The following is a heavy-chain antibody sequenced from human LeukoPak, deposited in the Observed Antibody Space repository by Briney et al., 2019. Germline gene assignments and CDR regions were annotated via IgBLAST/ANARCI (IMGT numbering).Heavy chain of an antibody. Sequence: GGSLRLSCAASGFTFSSYAMSWVRQAPGKGLEWVSVIYSGGSTYYADSVKGRFTISRHNSKNTLYLQMNSLRAEDTAVYYCARSAGFGELYSFGMDVWGQGTTVTVSS. V-gene: IGHV3-53*04. CDR1: GFTFSSYA. D-gene: IGHD3-10*01. J-gene: IGHJ6*02. CDR3: ARSAGFGELYSFGMDV. CDR2: IYSGGST.